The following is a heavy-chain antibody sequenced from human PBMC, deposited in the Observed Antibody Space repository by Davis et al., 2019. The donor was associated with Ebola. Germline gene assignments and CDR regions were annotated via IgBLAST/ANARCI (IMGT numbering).Heavy chain of an antibody. CDR2: IKQDGSEK. CDR3: ARNKGGFDY. Sequence: GESLKISCVGSGFTFSDYYMTWIRQAPGKGLEWVANIKQDGSEKDYVESVKGRFTISRDNAKNSLYLQMNSLRAEDTALYYCARNKGGFDYWGQGALVTVSS. CDR1: GFTFSDYY. V-gene: IGHV3-7*03. D-gene: IGHD3-16*01. J-gene: IGHJ4*02.